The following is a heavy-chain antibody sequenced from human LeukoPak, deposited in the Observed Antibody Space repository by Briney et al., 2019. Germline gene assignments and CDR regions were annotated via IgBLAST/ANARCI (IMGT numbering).Heavy chain of an antibody. Sequence: ASVKVSCKASGYTFTSYYMHWVRQAPGQGLEWMEVINPSGGRTSYAQKFQGRVTMTRDTSTSTVYMELSSLRSEDTAVYYCARDGRFLEWLEEVVRGYYMDVWGKGTTVTVSS. V-gene: IGHV1-46*01. CDR1: GYTFTSYY. J-gene: IGHJ6*03. CDR2: INPSGGRT. CDR3: ARDGRFLEWLEEVVRGYYMDV. D-gene: IGHD3-3*01.